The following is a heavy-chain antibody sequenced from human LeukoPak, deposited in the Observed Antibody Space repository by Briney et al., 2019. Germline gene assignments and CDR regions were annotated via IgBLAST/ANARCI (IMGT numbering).Heavy chain of an antibody. V-gene: IGHV1-69*01. CDR3: ARADRGLYYYYYGMDV. CDR2: IIPIFGTA. D-gene: IGHD3-16*02. CDR1: GGTFSSYA. Sequence: SVKVSFKASGGTFSSYAISWVRQAPGQGLEWMGGIIPIFGTANYAQKFQGRVTITADESTSTAYMELSSLRSEDTAVYYCARADRGLYYYYYGMDVWGQGTTVTVSS. J-gene: IGHJ6*02.